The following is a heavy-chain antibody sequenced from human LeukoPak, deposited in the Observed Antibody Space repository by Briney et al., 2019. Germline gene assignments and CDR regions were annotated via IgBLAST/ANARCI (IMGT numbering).Heavy chain of an antibody. D-gene: IGHD3-9*01. J-gene: IGHJ6*02. V-gene: IGHV3-11*01. Sequence: GGSLRLSCAASGFTFSDYNMNWVRQAPGKGLEWVSYITNGGSTIHHADSVKGRFTISRDNAKKTLYLQMNSLRAKDTAVYYCARSIGLTGGGVDVWGQGTTVTVSS. CDR2: ITNGGSTI. CDR1: GFTFSDYN. CDR3: ARSIGLTGGGVDV.